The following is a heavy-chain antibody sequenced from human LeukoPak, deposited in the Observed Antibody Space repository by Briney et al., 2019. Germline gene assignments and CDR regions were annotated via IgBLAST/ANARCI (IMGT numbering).Heavy chain of an antibody. J-gene: IGHJ4*02. CDR1: GCTLSDYY. Sequence: GGSLRLSCAASGCTLSDYYVSWIRQAPGKGLEWLSYINNSGRTIYYADSVKGRFTNYRDNAKNALYLQINSLRVEGTAVYYCARHYYRGSGHGVYWGQGTMVTVSS. V-gene: IGHV3-11*01. D-gene: IGHD3-22*01. CDR2: INNSGRTI. CDR3: ARHYYRGSGHGVY.